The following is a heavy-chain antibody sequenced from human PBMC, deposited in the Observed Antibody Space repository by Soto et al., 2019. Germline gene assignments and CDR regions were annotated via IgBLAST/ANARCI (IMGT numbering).Heavy chain of an antibody. J-gene: IGHJ4*02. CDR2: ITHKADNYAT. Sequence: EVQLVESGGGLVQPGGSLKLSCAASGFTFNGSAMHWVRQAPGKGLEWVGRITHKADNYATVYAASVKGRFTVSRDDSKTAAYLQMNSLKTEDTAVYYCTPDQVTGHKPHWGQGTLVTVSS. V-gene: IGHV3-73*02. CDR3: TPDQVTGHKPH. D-gene: IGHD3-9*01. CDR1: GFTFNGSA.